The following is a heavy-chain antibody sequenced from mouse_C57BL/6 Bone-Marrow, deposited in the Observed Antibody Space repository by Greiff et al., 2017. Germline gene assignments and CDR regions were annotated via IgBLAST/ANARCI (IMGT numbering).Heavy chain of an antibody. J-gene: IGHJ2*01. CDR1: GYAFSSYW. CDR3: ARYYGSSYSYYFDY. V-gene: IGHV1-80*01. Sequence: VQLKESGAELVKPGASVKISCKASGYAFSSYWMNWVKQRPGQGLEWIGQIYPGDGDTNYNGKFKGKATLTADKSSSTAYMQLSSLTSEDSAVYFGARYYGSSYSYYFDYWGQGTTLTVSA. D-gene: IGHD1-1*01. CDR2: IYPGDGDT.